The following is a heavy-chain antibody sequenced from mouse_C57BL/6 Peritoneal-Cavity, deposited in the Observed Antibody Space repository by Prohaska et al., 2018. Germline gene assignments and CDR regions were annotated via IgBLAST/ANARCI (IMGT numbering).Heavy chain of an antibody. CDR2: ILPGSGST. D-gene: IGHD1-1*01. Sequence: KLSCKATGYTFTGYWIEWVKQRPGHGLECIGEILPGSGSTNYNEKFKGKATFTADTTSNTAYMQLSSLTTEDSAIYEGARGKTIRDFDYWGQGTTLTV. V-gene: IGHV1-9*01. J-gene: IGHJ2*01. CDR3: ARGKTIRDFDY. CDR1: GYTFTGYW.